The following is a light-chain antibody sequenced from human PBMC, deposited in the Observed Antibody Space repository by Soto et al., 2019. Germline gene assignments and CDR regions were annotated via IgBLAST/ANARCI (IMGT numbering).Light chain of an antibody. CDR1: SSDVGGYYF. CDR2: EVS. Sequence: QSALTQPPSASGSPGQSVTISCTGTSSDVGGYYFVSWYQQHPGKAPKLIIYEVSRRPSGVPDRFSGSKSGNTASLTVSGLQAEDEADYYCNSYAGSNVVVFGGVTKLTVL. CDR3: NSYAGSNVVV. J-gene: IGLJ2*01. V-gene: IGLV2-8*01.